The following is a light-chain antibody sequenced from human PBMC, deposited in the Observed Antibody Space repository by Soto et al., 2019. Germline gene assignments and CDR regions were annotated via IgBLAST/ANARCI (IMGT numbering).Light chain of an antibody. CDR3: MQPLQSWT. CDR1: QSLVHSDGNTY. J-gene: IGKJ1*01. V-gene: IGKV2-24*01. Sequence: DVVMTQTPLSSPVTLGQPASISCRSSQSLVHSDGNTYLSWLQQRPGQPPRLLIYKISSRFSGVPDRLSGSGSGTDFTLKISRVEAEDVGVYYCMQPLQSWTFGQGTKADNK. CDR2: KIS.